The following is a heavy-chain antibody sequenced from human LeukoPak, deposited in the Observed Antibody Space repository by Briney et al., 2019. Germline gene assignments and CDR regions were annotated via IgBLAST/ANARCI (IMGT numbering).Heavy chain of an antibody. Sequence: GGSLRLSCAASGFTFSSYGMHWVRQAPGKGLEWVTFIRYDGSNKYYADSVKGRFTISRDNSKNTLYLQMNSLRAEDTAVYYCAKDQYYDYWSGYRPQYFDYWGQGTLVTVSS. D-gene: IGHD3-3*01. CDR2: IRYDGSNK. J-gene: IGHJ4*02. V-gene: IGHV3-30*02. CDR1: GFTFSSYG. CDR3: AKDQYYDYWSGYRPQYFDY.